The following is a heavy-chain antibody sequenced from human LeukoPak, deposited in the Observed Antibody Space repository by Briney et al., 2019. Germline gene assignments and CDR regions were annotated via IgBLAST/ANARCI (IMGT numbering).Heavy chain of an antibody. Sequence: PSETLSLTRTVSGDSISSGDYYWSWIRQPPGKGLEWIGEINHSGSTNYNPSLKSRVTISVDTSKNQFSLKLSSVTAADTAVYYCARGRGYSYGGPMYYFDYWGQGTLVTVSS. CDR2: INHSGST. CDR3: ARGRGYSYGGPMYYFDY. CDR1: GDSISSGDYY. J-gene: IGHJ4*02. V-gene: IGHV4-39*07. D-gene: IGHD5-18*01.